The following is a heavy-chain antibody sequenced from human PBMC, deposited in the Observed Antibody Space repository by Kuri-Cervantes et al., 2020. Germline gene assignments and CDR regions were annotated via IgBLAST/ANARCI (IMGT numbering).Heavy chain of an antibody. D-gene: IGHD1-26*01. J-gene: IGHJ4*02. Sequence: GESLKISCAASGFTFSSYGMNWVRQAPGKGLEWVSSISSSSSYIYYADSVKGRFTISRDNAKNSLYLQMNSLRAEDTAVYYCARGSGGSVLWVDYWGQGTLVTVSS. CDR2: ISSSSSYI. V-gene: IGHV3-21*01. CDR3: ARGSGGSVLWVDY. CDR1: GFTFSSYG.